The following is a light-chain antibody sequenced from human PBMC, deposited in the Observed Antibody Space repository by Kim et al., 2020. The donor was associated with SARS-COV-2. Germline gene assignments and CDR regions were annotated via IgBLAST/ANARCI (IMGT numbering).Light chain of an antibody. CDR3: LQHHAYPLT. J-gene: IGKJ1*01. CDR1: QGIRSD. Sequence: ASLGDRVTITCRASQGIRSDLDWYQQKPGRAPTRLIYGASTLESGVPSRFSGSGSGTEFTLTISSLQPEDFATYYCLQHHAYPLTFGQGTKVDIK. CDR2: GAS. V-gene: IGKV1-17*01.